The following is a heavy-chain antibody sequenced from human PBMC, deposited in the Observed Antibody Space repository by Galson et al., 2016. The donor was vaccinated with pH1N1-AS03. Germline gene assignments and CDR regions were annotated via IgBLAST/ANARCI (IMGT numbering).Heavy chain of an antibody. D-gene: IGHD1-14*01. CDR3: ARGTGSPHWFDP. CDR2: ISGSGGST. J-gene: IGHJ5*02. Sequence: SLRLSCAASGFTFSIYPMSWVRQAPGKGLEWVSSISGSGGSTHYADSVKGRFTVSRDNSKNTVYLQLNSLRAEDTAIYYCARGTGSPHWFDPWGQGTFVTVSA. CDR1: GFTFSIYP. V-gene: IGHV3-23*01.